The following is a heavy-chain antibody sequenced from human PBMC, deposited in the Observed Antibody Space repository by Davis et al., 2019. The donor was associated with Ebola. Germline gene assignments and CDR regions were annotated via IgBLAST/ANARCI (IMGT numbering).Heavy chain of an antibody. J-gene: IGHJ4*02. CDR1: GFSFNEAW. Sequence: PGGSLRLSCAASGFSFNEAWTWMXXXXXXXXXXXXXVVRIRSKTNGGIIDYAAFVEGRFIISRDDSKNTLFLQINSLRTEETAVYYCSTDPARGYWGQGTLVNVSS. V-gene: IGHV3-15*07. CDR3: STDPARGY. CDR2: IRSKTNGGII.